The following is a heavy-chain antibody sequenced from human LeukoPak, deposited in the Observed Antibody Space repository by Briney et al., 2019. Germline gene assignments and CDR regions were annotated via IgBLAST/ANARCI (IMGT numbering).Heavy chain of an antibody. J-gene: IGHJ4*02. D-gene: IGHD3-10*01. Sequence: ASVKVSCKASGYTFTSYGISWVRPAPGQRLGWIGWISAYNGNTNYAQNLKRRVTMTRDKSKSTAYMELRSLRADDTAVYYCVDITMVRGGVNFDYWPRGTLVIVS. CDR2: ISAYNGNT. CDR3: VDITMVRGGVNFDY. CDR1: GYTFTSYG. V-gene: IGHV1-18*01.